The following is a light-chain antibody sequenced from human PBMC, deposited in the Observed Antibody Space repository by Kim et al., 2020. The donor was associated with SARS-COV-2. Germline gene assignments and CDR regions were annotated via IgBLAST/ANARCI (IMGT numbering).Light chain of an antibody. J-gene: IGKJ1*01. V-gene: IGKV3-20*01. CDR2: GAS. Sequence: SPGERATLSCRASQSVSSSYLAWYQQKPGQAPRLLIYGASSRATGISDRFSGSGSGTDFTLTISRLEPEEFAVYYCQQYGSSPWTFGQGTKVDIK. CDR3: QQYGSSPWT. CDR1: QSVSSSY.